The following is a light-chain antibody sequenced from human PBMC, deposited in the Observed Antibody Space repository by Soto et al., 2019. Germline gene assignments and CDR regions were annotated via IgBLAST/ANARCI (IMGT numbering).Light chain of an antibody. V-gene: IGLV1-44*01. J-gene: IGLJ3*02. CDR2: SNV. CDR3: AAWDGCLNGWV. Sequence: QSVLTQAPSVSGTPGQRGTISCSGSSSNIGSNTVSWYQQVPGTAPKVLIYSNVQRPSGVPDRFSGSKSGTSASLAIGGLQSEDEADYYCAAWDGCLNGWVFGGGTKLTVL. CDR1: SSNIGSNT.